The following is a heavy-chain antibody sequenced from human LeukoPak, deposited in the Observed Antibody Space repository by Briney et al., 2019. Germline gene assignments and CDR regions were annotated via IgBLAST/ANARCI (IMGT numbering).Heavy chain of an antibody. V-gene: IGHV3-21*01. CDR3: ARDNEKVGVLRFLEWFNNWFDP. Sequence: GGSLRLSCAASGFTFSSYSMNWVRQAPGKGLEWVSSISSSSSYIYYADSVKGRFTISRDNAKNSLYLQMNSLRAEDTAVYYCARDNEKVGVLRFLEWFNNWFDPWGQGTLVTVSS. D-gene: IGHD3-3*01. J-gene: IGHJ5*02. CDR2: ISSSSSYI. CDR1: GFTFSSYS.